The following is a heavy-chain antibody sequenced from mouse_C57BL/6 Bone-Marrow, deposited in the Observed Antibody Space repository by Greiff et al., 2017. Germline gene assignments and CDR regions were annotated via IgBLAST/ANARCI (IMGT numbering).Heavy chain of an antibody. D-gene: IGHD4-1*01. V-gene: IGHV1-82*01. Sequence: VQLQQSGPELVKPGASVKISCKASGYAFSSSWMNWVKQRPGKGLEWIGRIYPGDGDTNYNGKFKGKATLTADKSSSTAYMQRSSLTSEDSAVYFCARAKTADFDDWGKGTTLTVSS. CDR2: IYPGDGDT. J-gene: IGHJ2*01. CDR3: ARAKTADFDD. CDR1: GYAFSSSW.